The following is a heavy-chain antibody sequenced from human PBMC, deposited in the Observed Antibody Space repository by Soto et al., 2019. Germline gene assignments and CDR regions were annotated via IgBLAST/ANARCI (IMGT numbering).Heavy chain of an antibody. J-gene: IGHJ6*03. CDR3: ARSYCSGGSCQLYYYYYMDV. V-gene: IGHV3-23*01. CDR2: ISGSGGST. D-gene: IGHD2-15*01. Sequence: GGSLRLSCAASGFTFSSYAMSWVRQAPGKGLEWVSAISGSGGSTYYADSVKGRFTISRDNSKNTLYLQMNSLRAEDTAVYYCARSYCSGGSCQLYYYYYMDVWGKGTTVTVSS. CDR1: GFTFSSYA.